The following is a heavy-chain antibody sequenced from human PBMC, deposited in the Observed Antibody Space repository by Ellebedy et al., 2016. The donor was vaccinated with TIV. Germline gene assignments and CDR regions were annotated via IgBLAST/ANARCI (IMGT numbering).Heavy chain of an antibody. CDR2: INPNSGGT. CDR3: ARDEGRITIFGVVKGGMDV. CDR1: GYTFTGYY. Sequence: AASVKVSCKASGYTFTGYYMHWVRQAPGQGLEWMGWINPNSGGTNYAQKFQGWVTMTRDTSISTAYMELSRLRSDDTAVYYCARDEGRITIFGVVKGGMDVWGQGTTVTVSS. V-gene: IGHV1-2*04. J-gene: IGHJ6*02. D-gene: IGHD3-3*01.